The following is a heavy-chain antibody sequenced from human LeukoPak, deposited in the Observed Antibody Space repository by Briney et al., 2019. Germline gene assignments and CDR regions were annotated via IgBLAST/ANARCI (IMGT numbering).Heavy chain of an antibody. J-gene: IGHJ4*02. Sequence: SQTLSLTCTVSGGSISSGGYYWSWIRQHPGKGLEGIGYIYYSGSTYYNPSLKSRVTRSVYTSKNTFSLKLRSVTAADTDVYYCARALRSFDWLYYFDYWGQGTLVPVSS. CDR3: ARALRSFDWLYYFDY. CDR1: GGSISSGGYY. CDR2: IYYSGST. D-gene: IGHD3-9*01. V-gene: IGHV4-31*03.